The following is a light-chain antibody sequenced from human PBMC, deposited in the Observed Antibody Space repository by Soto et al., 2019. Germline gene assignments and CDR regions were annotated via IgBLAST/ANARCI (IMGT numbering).Light chain of an antibody. V-gene: IGKV3-20*01. Sequence: ETVLTQSPGTLSLSPGERATLSCRASESISSSYLAWYQQKPGQAPRLLIYGASSGATGIPDRFSGSGSGTDFTLTISRLEPEDFAVYYWQQYGSSLPVTFGGGTKV. CDR1: ESISSSY. J-gene: IGKJ4*01. CDR2: GAS. CDR3: QQYGSSLPVT.